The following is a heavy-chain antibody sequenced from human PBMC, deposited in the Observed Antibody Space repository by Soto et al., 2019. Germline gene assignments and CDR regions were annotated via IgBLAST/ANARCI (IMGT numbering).Heavy chain of an antibody. CDR1: GFTFSSYA. D-gene: IGHD6-6*01. J-gene: IGHJ4*02. CDR3: ARSSSSSGP. V-gene: IGHV3-23*01. CDR2: ISDSGGTT. Sequence: GGSLRLSCAASGFTFSSYAMSWVRQGPGKGLEWVSAISDSGGTTYYADSVKGRFTISRDNSKSTLNLQMNSLRDEDTAIYYCARSSSSSGPWGQGTLVTVSS.